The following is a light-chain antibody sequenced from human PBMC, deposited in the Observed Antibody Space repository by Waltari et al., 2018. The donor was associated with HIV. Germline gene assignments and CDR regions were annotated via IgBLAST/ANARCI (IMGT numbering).Light chain of an antibody. V-gene: IGLV3-9*01. CDR3: QVWHYSVV. CDR2: TDR. CDR1: TIGTKD. Sequence: SYELTQPFSVSVALGQTVSITCGGSTIGTKDVHWYQQRPGQAPLLVIFTDRNRPYGIPERFSASKSRNTATLTISGAQAGDEADYYCQVWHYSVVFGGGTKLTVL. J-gene: IGLJ3*02.